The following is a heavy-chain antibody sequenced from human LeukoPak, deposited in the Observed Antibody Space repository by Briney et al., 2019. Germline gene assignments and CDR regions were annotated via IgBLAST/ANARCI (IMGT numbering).Heavy chain of an antibody. CDR2: IYSGGST. Sequence: GGSLRLSCVASGFTVSSKYMSWVRQAPGKGLEWVSVIYSGGSTYYGESVKGRFTVSRDNSKNTVYLQMNALRAEDSAVYYCARGTVWRLGSYGLDVWGQGTTVTVSS. CDR3: ARGTVWRLGSYGLDV. V-gene: IGHV3-53*01. D-gene: IGHD3-16*01. J-gene: IGHJ6*02. CDR1: GFTVSSKY.